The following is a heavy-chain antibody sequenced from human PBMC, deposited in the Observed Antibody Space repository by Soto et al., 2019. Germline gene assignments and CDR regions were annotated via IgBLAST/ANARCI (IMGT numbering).Heavy chain of an antibody. V-gene: IGHV2-5*02. J-gene: IGHJ4*02. Sequence: QITLKESGPTLVKPTQTLTLTCTFSAFSLSTRGVGVGWIRQPPGKALEWLSLIYWDDDRRYSPSLRSRLTISKDTSKNQVFLTMTNMEPVDTATYHCAHRLGYTLFDFWGQGILVTVSS. CDR2: IYWDDDR. CDR1: AFSLSTRGVG. CDR3: AHRLGYTLFDF. D-gene: IGHD5-18*01.